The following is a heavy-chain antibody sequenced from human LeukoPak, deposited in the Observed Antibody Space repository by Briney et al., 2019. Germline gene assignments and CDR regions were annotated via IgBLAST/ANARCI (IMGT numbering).Heavy chain of an antibody. CDR1: GTSVSSGNYY. CDR3: ARSMGISPYYFDY. V-gene: IGHV4-39*01. J-gene: IGHJ4*02. D-gene: IGHD6-13*01. Sequence: SETLSLTCTVSGTSVSSGNYYWGWIRQPPGKGLEWIGSIYYSGSTYYNPSLKSRVTISVDTSKNQFSLKVSSVTAADTAVYYCARSMGISPYYFDYWGQGTLVTVSS. CDR2: IYYSGST.